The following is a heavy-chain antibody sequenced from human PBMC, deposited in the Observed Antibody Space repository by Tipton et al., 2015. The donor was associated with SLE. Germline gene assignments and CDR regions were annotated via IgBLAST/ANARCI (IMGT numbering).Heavy chain of an antibody. CDR1: GYSFTSYW. CDR2: IYPGDSDT. D-gene: IGHD6-19*01. V-gene: IGHV5-51*03. Sequence: QSGAEVKKPGESLKISCKGSGYSFTSYWIGWVRQMPGKGLEWMGIIYPGDSDTRYSQSFQGQVTISADETISTAYLQWSSLKASDTAMYCCARNDGSSGWKGGFDFWGQGTLVTVSS. CDR3: ARNDGSSGWKGGFDF. J-gene: IGHJ4*02.